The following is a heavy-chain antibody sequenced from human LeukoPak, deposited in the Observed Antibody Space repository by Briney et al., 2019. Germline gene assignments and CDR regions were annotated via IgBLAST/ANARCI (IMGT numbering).Heavy chain of an antibody. J-gene: IGHJ6*03. Sequence: ASVKVSCKASGGTFSSYAISWVRQAPGQGLEWMGGIIPILGTANYAQKFQGRVTITADESTSTAYMELSSLRSEDTAVYYCGYGSGSYPSYYYYYYMDVWGKGTTVTISS. D-gene: IGHD3-10*01. CDR1: GGTFSSYA. CDR2: IIPILGTA. CDR3: GYGSGSYPSYYYYYYMDV. V-gene: IGHV1-69*13.